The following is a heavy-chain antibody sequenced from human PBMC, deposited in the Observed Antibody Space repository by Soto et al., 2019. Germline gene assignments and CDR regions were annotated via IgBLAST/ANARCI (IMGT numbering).Heavy chain of an antibody. Sequence: QVQLVQSGAEVKKPGASVKVSCKASGYTFTSYGIIWVRQAPGQGLEWMGWISAFNGNTYYAQKLQGRVTMTTDTSTSTADMELRSLRSDDTAVYYCARNYDSSGLGRPFSIWGQGTLVTVSS. V-gene: IGHV1-18*01. CDR2: ISAFNGNT. CDR3: ARNYDSSGLGRPFSI. J-gene: IGHJ4*02. D-gene: IGHD3-22*01. CDR1: GYTFTSYG.